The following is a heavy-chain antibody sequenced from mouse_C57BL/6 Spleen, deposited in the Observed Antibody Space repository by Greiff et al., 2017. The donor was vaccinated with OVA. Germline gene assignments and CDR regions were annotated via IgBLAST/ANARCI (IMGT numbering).Heavy chain of an antibody. CDR3: AVYYDYDGGAY. CDR1: GFNIKDYY. V-gene: IGHV14-2*01. J-gene: IGHJ3*01. Sequence: VQLQQSGAELVKPGASVKLSCTASGFNIKDYYMHWVKQRTEQGLEWIGRIDPEDGETEYAPKFQGKATITADTSSNTAYLQLSSLTSEDTAVYSCAVYYDYDGGAYWGQGTLVTVSA. CDR2: IDPEDGET. D-gene: IGHD2-4*01.